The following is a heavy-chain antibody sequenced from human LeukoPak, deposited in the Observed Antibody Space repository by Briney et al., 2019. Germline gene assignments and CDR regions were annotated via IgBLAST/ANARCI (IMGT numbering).Heavy chain of an antibody. Sequence: SETLSLTCTVSGGSISSYYWSWIRQPPGKGLEWTGYIYYSGSTNYNPSLKSRVTISVDTSKNQFSLKLSSVTAADTAVYYCARYYYGSGSYENGMDVWGQGTMVTVSS. V-gene: IGHV4-59*08. CDR3: ARYYYGSGSYENGMDV. J-gene: IGHJ6*02. CDR1: GGSISSYY. CDR2: IYYSGST. D-gene: IGHD3-10*01.